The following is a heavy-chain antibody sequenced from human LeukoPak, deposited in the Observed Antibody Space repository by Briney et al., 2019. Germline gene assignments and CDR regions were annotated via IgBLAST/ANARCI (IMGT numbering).Heavy chain of an antibody. V-gene: IGHV3-7*01. J-gene: IGHJ3*02. Sequence: GGSLRLSCAASGFTFSSYWMSWVRQAPGKGLEWVANIKQDGSEKYYVDSVKGRFTISRDNAKNSLYLQMNSLRAEDTAVYYCARGFPYGTGAFDIWGQGTMVTVSS. D-gene: IGHD1-1*01. CDR3: ARGFPYGTGAFDI. CDR1: GFTFSSYW. CDR2: IKQDGSEK.